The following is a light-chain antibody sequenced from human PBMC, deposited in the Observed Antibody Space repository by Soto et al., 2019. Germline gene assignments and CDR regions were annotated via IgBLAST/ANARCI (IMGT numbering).Light chain of an antibody. J-gene: IGLJ2*01. CDR2: EVS. Sequence: QSALTQPPSASGSPGQSVTISCTGTSSDVGGYNYVSWYQQHPGKAPKLMISEVSKRPSGVPDRFSGSKSGNTASLTVSGLQAEDEADYCGSSFAGINNLVFGGGTKLTVL. CDR3: SSFAGINNLV. CDR1: SSDVGGYNY. V-gene: IGLV2-8*01.